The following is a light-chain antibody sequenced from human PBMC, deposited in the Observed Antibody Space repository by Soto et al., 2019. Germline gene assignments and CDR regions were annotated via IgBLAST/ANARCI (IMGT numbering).Light chain of an antibody. J-gene: IGKJ5*01. CDR2: AAS. CDR3: QQYGSSPSASGT. CDR1: QSVGSSY. Sequence: EVVLTQSPGTLSLSPGERATLSCRASQSVGSSYLAWYQQKPGQAPRLLIYAASSRATGIPHRFSGSGSGTDFTLPISRLEPEDFAVYYCQQYGSSPSASGTFGQGTRLDMK. V-gene: IGKV3-20*01.